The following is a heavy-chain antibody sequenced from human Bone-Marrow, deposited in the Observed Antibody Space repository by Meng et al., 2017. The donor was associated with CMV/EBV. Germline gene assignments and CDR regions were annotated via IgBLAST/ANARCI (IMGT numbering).Heavy chain of an antibody. CDR1: GFTFSSYE. D-gene: IGHD3-3*01. Sequence: GESLKISCAASGFTFSSYEMNWVRQAPGKGLEWVSYISSSGSSLYYADSVKGRFTISRDNAKNTLYLQMNSLRAEDTAVYYCARDTDRDDFWSGYSNFDYWGQGTLVTVAS. V-gene: IGHV3-48*03. CDR3: ARDTDRDDFWSGYSNFDY. CDR2: ISSSGSSL. J-gene: IGHJ4*02.